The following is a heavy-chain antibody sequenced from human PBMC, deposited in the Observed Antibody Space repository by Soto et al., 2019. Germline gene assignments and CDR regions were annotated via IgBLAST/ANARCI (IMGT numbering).Heavy chain of an antibody. D-gene: IGHD6-6*01. CDR1: GGTLSSYA. CDR2: IIPIFGTA. CDR3: ARDVRSSSSSPYFQQ. J-gene: IGHJ1*01. V-gene: IGHV1-69*13. Sequence: GASVKVSCKASGGTLSSYAISWVRQAPGQGLEWMGGIIPIFGTANYAQKFQGRVTITADESTSTAYMELSSLRSEDTAVYYCARDVRSSSSSPYFQQWGQGTMVTVSS.